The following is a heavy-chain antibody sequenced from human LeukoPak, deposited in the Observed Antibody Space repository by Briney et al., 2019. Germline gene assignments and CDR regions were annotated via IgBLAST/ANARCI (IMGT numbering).Heavy chain of an antibody. CDR3: XXXXXXXYNLDY. J-gene: IGHJ4*02. CDR2: IYHSGST. CDR1: GGSISSGGYS. Sequence: SETLSLTCAVSGGSISSGGYSWSWIRQPPGKGLEWIGYIYHSGSTYYNPSLKSRVTISVDRSKNQFSLKLSSVTPAETAVHXXXXXXXXXYNLDYWGQGTLVTVSS. D-gene: IGHD5-24*01. V-gene: IGHV4-30-2*01.